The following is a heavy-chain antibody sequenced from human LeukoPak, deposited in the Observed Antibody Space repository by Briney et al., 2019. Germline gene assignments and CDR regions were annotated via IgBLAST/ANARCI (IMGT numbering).Heavy chain of an antibody. CDR1: GFTFNKFW. V-gene: IGHV3-7*03. D-gene: IGHD5-12*01. CDR2: IHQDGSEK. J-gene: IGHJ6*02. Sequence: PGGSLRLSCAASGFTFNKFWMTWVRQAPGKGLEWVATIHQDGSEKSYVDSVKGRFTISRDNTKNSLFLQMSGLGVEDTAVYYCARGSGHDRVYYYGMDVWGQGTTVTVSS. CDR3: ARGSGHDRVYYYGMDV.